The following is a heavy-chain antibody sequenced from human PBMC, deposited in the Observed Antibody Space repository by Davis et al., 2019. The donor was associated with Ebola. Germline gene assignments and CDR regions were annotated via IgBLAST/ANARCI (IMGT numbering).Heavy chain of an antibody. J-gene: IGHJ3*02. Sequence: ASVKVSCKASGYTFTSYYMHCVRQAPGQGLEWMGIINPSGGSTSYARKFQGRVTITRDTSASTAYIELSSLRSEDTAVYYCARDTTYSSGSDIWGQGTMVTVSS. V-gene: IGHV1-46*01. CDR3: ARDTTYSSGSDI. CDR2: INPSGGST. CDR1: GYTFTSYY. D-gene: IGHD6-19*01.